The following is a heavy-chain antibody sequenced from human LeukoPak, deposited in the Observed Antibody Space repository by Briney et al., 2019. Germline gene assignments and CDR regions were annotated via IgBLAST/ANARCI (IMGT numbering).Heavy chain of an antibody. CDR2: IYYSGST. Sequence: PSETLSLTCTVSGGSMSSYYWTWIRQPPGKGLEWIGYIYYSGSTHYNPSLKSRVTISVDTSKSQFSLKLSSVTAADTAVYYCARNLPDYGSGITPPGYYGMDVWGQGTTVTVSS. CDR3: ARNLPDYGSGITPPGYYGMDV. V-gene: IGHV4-59*01. CDR1: GGSMSSYY. D-gene: IGHD3-10*01. J-gene: IGHJ6*02.